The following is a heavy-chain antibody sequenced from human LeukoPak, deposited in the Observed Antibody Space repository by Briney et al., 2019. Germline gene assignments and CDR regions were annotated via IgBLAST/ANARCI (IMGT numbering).Heavy chain of an antibody. V-gene: IGHV1-46*01. CDR2: INPSGGST. J-gene: IGHJ5*02. CDR3: ATEDILTGYYQARWFDP. D-gene: IGHD3-9*01. Sequence: RASVKVSCKASGYTFTIYYMHWVRQAPGQGLEWMGIINPSGGSTSYAQKFHGRVTMTRDTSTSTVYMELSSLRSEDTAVYYCATEDILTGYYQARWFDPWGQGTLVTVSS. CDR1: GYTFTIYY.